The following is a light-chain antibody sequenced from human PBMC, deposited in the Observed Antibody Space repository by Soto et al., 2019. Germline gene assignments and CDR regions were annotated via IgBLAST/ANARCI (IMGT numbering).Light chain of an antibody. CDR2: GTS. CDR3: QQRSNWPPLT. J-gene: IGKJ3*01. Sequence: EIVLTQSPGTLSLSPGERATLSCRASQDVSSSYLAWYQQKLGQAPRLLMYGTSNRATGIPDRFSGSGSGTDFTLTISSLEPEDFAVYYCQQRSNWPPLTFGPGTKVDIK. CDR1: QDVSSSY. V-gene: IGKV3D-20*02.